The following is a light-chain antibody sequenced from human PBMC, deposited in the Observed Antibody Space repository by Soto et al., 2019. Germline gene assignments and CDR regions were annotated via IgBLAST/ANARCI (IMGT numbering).Light chain of an antibody. J-gene: IGKJ5*01. V-gene: IGKV1-39*01. Sequence: DIQMTQSPSSLSASVGDRVTITCRASQSISSYLNWYQQKPGKAPKLLIYAASSLQSGVPSRFSGSGSGTDITLTISTLQPEEFATYYCQQSYSTPITFGQGTRLEI. CDR1: QSISSY. CDR2: AAS. CDR3: QQSYSTPIT.